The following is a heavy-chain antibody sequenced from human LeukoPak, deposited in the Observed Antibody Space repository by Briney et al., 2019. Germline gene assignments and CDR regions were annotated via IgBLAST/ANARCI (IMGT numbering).Heavy chain of an antibody. J-gene: IGHJ6*03. Sequence: PGGSLRLSCAASGLTFSSYAMHWVRQAPGKGLEWVAVISYDGSNKYYADSVKGRFTISRDNSKNTLYLQMNSLRAEDTAVYYCARYGDSYSSSSDYYYYYMDVWGKGTTVTVSS. CDR2: ISYDGSNK. CDR1: GLTFSSYA. V-gene: IGHV3-30*04. CDR3: ARYGDSYSSSSDYYYYYMDV. D-gene: IGHD6-6*01.